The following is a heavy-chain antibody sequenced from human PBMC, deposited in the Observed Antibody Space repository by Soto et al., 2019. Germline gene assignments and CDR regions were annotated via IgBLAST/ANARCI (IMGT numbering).Heavy chain of an antibody. CDR3: ARRSHVYSSSRYLNWNGYYYYGMDV. CDR2: IYYSGST. V-gene: IGHV4-39*01. CDR1: GGSISSSSYY. J-gene: IGHJ6*02. Sequence: PSEILSLTCTVSGGSISSSSYYWGWIRQPPGKGLEWIGSIYYSGSTYYNPSLKSRVTISVDTSKNQFSLKLSSVTAADTAVYYCARRSHVYSSSRYLNWNGYYYYGMDVWGQGTTVTVSS. D-gene: IGHD6-13*01.